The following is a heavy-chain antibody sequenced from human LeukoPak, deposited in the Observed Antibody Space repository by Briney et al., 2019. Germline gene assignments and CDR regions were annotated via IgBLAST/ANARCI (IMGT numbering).Heavy chain of an antibody. J-gene: IGHJ4*02. Sequence: AGGSLRLSCAASGFTFSSYWMHWVRQAPGKGLVWVSRINSDGSSTSYADSVKGRFTISRDNSKNTLYLQMNSLRAEDTAVYYCAKANYYDSSGYSDYWGQGTLVTVSS. D-gene: IGHD3-22*01. CDR1: GFTFSSYW. V-gene: IGHV3-74*01. CDR3: AKANYYDSSGYSDY. CDR2: INSDGSST.